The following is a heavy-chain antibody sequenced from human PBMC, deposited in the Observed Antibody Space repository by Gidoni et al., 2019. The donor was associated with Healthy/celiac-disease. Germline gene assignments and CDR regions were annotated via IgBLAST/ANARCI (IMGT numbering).Heavy chain of an antibody. CDR3: ARAHAAAGAHNWFDP. J-gene: IGHJ5*02. CDR1: GGSISSSY. D-gene: IGHD6-13*01. CDR2: IYYSGST. Sequence: QVQLQESGPGLVKPSETLSLTCTVSGGSISSSYWSWIRQPPGKGLEWFGYIYYSGSTNYNPSLKSRVNISVDTSKNQFSLKLSSVTAAETAVYYCARAHAAAGAHNWFDPWGQGTLVTVSS. V-gene: IGHV4-59*01.